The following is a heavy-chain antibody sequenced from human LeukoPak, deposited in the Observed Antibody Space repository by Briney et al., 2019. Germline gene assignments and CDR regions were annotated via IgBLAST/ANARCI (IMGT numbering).Heavy chain of an antibody. CDR3: ARAITPLVLELADY. CDR1: GYTFTCYY. J-gene: IGHJ4*02. Sequence: ASVKVSCKASGYTFTCYYMHWVRQAPGQGLEWMGRINPNSGGTNYAQKFQGRVTMTRDTSISTAYMELSRLRSDDTAVYYCARAITPLVLELADYWGQGTLVTVSS. V-gene: IGHV1-2*06. CDR2: INPNSGGT. D-gene: IGHD1-7*01.